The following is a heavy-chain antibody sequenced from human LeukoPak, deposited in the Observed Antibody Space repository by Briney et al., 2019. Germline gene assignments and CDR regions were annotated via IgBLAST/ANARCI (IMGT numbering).Heavy chain of an antibody. J-gene: IGHJ4*02. CDR2: INPGGTSP. V-gene: IGHV3-74*01. CDR1: GFTFRNYW. CDR3: VRGTNDWTGIDY. Sequence: GGSLRLSCAASGFTFRNYWMHWARQVPGKGLVWVSRINPGGTSPHYADSVKGRFTISRDNARNILYLQMNSLRVEDTAIYYCVRGTNDWTGIDYWGQGILVTVSS. D-gene: IGHD2-8*01.